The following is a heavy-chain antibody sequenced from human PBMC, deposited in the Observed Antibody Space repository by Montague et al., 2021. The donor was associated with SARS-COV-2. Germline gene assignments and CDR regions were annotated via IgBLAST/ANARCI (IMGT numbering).Heavy chain of an antibody. CDR2: INHRGTT. V-gene: IGHV4-34*01. CDR3: ARGRQHFNMIVVVMPGGEDYFDY. CDR1: GGSFSDYF. D-gene: IGHD3-22*01. Sequence: SETLSLTCAVYGGSFSDYFWTWIRQPPGKGLEWIGEINHRGTTNYNPSLKSRVSISVDTSKNQFSLYLGSVTAADTAVYYCARGRQHFNMIVVVMPGGEDYFDYWGQGTLVTVSS. J-gene: IGHJ4*02.